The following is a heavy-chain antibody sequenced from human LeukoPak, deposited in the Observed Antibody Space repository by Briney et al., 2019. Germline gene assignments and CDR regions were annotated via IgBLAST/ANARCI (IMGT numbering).Heavy chain of an antibody. V-gene: IGHV3-21*01. CDR3: ARGTSYGLVMYYFDY. CDR2: ISSSSSYI. Sequence: GGSLRLSCAASGFTFSSYSMNWVRQAPGKGLEWVSSISSSSSYIYYADSVKGRFTISRDNAKNSLYLQMNSLRAEDTAVYYCARGTSYGLVMYYFDYWGQGTLVTVSS. CDR1: GFTFSSYS. D-gene: IGHD5-18*01. J-gene: IGHJ4*02.